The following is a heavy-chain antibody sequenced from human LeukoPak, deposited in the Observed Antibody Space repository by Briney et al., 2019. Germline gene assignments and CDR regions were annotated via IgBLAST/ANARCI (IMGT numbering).Heavy chain of an antibody. V-gene: IGHV4-34*01. J-gene: IGHJ4*02. CDR2: INHSGST. D-gene: IGHD3-3*01. CDR1: GFTFSNYA. Sequence: GSLRLSCAASGFTFSNYAMSWVRQPPGKGLEWIGEINHSGSTNYNPSLKSRVTISVDTSKNQFSLKLSSVTAADTAVYYCARVPYDFWSGYWPLYVDYGGQGTLVTVSS. CDR3: ARVPYDFWSGYWPLYVDY.